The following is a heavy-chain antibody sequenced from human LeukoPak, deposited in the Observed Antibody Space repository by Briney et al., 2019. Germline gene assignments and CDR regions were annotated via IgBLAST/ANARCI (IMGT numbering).Heavy chain of an antibody. CDR1: GGSFSGYY. J-gene: IGHJ4*02. CDR2: INHSGST. Sequence: SETLSLTCAVYGGSFSGYYWSWIRQPPGKGLEWIGEINHSGSTNYNPSLKSQVTISLDTSKNQFSLKLSSVTAADTAVYYCARGANYYDSSGYSATFDYWGQGTLVTVSS. V-gene: IGHV4-34*01. CDR3: ARGANYYDSSGYSATFDY. D-gene: IGHD3-22*01.